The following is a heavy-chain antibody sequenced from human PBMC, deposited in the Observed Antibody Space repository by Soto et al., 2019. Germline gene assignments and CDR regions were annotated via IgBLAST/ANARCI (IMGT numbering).Heavy chain of an antibody. V-gene: IGHV4-59*01. Sequence: PSETLSLTCTVSGGSISSYYWSWIRQPPGKGLEWIGYIYYSGSTNYNPSLKSRVTISVDTSKNQFSLKLSSVTAADTAVYYCARGVYGSGSYSYFDYWGQGTLVTVSS. CDR3: ARGVYGSGSYSYFDY. J-gene: IGHJ4*02. D-gene: IGHD3-10*01. CDR2: IYYSGST. CDR1: GGSISSYY.